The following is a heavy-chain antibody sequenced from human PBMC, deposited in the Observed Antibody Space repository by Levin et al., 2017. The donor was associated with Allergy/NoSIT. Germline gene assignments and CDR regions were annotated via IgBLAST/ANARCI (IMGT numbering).Heavy chain of an antibody. D-gene: IGHD5-12*01. J-gene: IGHJ4*02. V-gene: IGHV3-23*01. CDR3: VKDRLRYSGSWFDY. CDR1: GFTYSGYA. CDR2: ISDTGRST. Sequence: GGSLRLSCAASGFTYSGYAMSWVRQAPGKGLEWVATISDTGRSTSYADSVRGRFTISRDTPKSMLFLQMSSLRVDDTAIYYSVKDRLRYSGSWFDYWGQGTRVTVSS.